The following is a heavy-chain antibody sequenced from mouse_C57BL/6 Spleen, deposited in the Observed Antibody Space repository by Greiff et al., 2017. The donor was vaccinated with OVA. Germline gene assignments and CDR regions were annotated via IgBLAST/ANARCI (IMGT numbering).Heavy chain of an antibody. Sequence: QVQLQQPGAELVRPGSSVKLSCRASGYTFTSYWMHWVKQRPIQGLEWIGNIDPSDSETHYNQKFKDKATLTVDKSSSTAYMQLSSLTSEDSAVYYCARGTTVVATPYYFDYWGQGTTLTVSS. CDR3: ARGTTVVATPYYFDY. V-gene: IGHV1-52*01. CDR2: IDPSDSET. J-gene: IGHJ2*01. D-gene: IGHD1-1*01. CDR1: GYTFTSYW.